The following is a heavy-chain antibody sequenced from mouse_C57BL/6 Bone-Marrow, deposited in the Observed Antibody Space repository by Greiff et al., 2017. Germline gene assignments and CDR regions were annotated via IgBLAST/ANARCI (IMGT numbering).Heavy chain of an antibody. CDR1: GYTFTNYW. Sequence: VQLQQSGAELVRPGTSVKMSCKASGYTFTNYWIGWAKQRPGHGLEWIGDIYPGGGYTNYNEKFKGKDTLTADKSSSTAYMQFSSLTSEDSAIYYCARLGPFYCYAIDYWGQGTSVTVSS. V-gene: IGHV1-63*01. J-gene: IGHJ4*01. CDR2: IYPGGGYT. CDR3: ARLGPFYCYAIDY.